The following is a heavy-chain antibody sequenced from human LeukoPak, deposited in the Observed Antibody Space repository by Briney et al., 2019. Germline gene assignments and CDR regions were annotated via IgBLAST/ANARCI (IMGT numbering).Heavy chain of an antibody. V-gene: IGHV3-21*01. Sequence: PGGSLRLSCAASGFTFSSYSMNWVRQAPGKGLEWVSSISSSSSYIYYADSVKGRFTISRDNAKNSLYLQMNSLRAEDTAVYYCAREGGWGHNFDYWGQGTLVTVSS. J-gene: IGHJ4*02. CDR1: GFTFSSYS. CDR3: AREGGWGHNFDY. CDR2: ISSSSSYI. D-gene: IGHD6-19*01.